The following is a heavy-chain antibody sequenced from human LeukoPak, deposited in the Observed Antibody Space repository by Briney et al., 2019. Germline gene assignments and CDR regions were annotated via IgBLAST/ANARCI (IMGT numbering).Heavy chain of an antibody. CDR3: AKGGYSSGWTFHY. CDR1: GFTFSSYV. CDR2: ISYDGSNK. Sequence: TGGSLRLSCAASGFTFSSYVMHWVRQAPGRGLEWVAVISYDGSNKYYADSVKGRFTISRDNSKNTLYLQMNGLRGEDTAVYYCAKGGYSSGWTFHYWGQGTLVTVSS. V-gene: IGHV3-30*18. J-gene: IGHJ4*02. D-gene: IGHD6-19*01.